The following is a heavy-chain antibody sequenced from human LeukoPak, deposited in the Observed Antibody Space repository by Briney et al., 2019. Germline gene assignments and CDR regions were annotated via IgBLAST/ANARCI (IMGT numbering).Heavy chain of an antibody. J-gene: IGHJ4*02. CDR1: GFTFDDYA. V-gene: IGHV3-9*01. CDR2: ISWNSGSI. Sequence: GGSRRLSCAASGFTFDDYAMHWVRQAPGKGLEWVSGISWNSGSIGYADSVKGRFTISRDNAKNSLYLQMNSLRAEDTALYYCAKDLTGFLEWLVFDYWGQGTLVTVSS. D-gene: IGHD3-3*01. CDR3: AKDLTGFLEWLVFDY.